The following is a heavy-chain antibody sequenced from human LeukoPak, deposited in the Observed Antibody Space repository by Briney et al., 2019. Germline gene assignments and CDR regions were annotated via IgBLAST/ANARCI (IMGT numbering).Heavy chain of an antibody. CDR2: IYTSGCT. J-gene: IGHJ3*02. CDR1: GGSISSGSYY. CDR3: AREEWDLRAFDI. Sequence: SQTLSLTCTVSGGSISSGSYYWSWIRQPAGKGLEWIGRIYTSGCTNYNPSLKSRVTISVDTSKNQFSLKLSSVTAADTAVYYCAREEWDLRAFDIWGQGAMVTVSS. D-gene: IGHD1-26*01. V-gene: IGHV4-61*02.